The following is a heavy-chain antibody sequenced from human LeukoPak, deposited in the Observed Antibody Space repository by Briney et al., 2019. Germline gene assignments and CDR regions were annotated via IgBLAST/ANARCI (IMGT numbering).Heavy chain of an antibody. CDR2: INWNGGST. D-gene: IGHD3/OR15-3a*01. CDR3: ASARGYDFRGSSVY. J-gene: IGHJ4*02. Sequence: PGGSLRLSCAVSGFSFEHYGMSWVRQVPGQGLEWVSGINWNGGSTGYADSVRGRFTISRDNAKNSLYLQLNSLRAEDTAFYYYASARGYDFRGSSVYWCRGTLVTVSS. V-gene: IGHV3-20*04. CDR1: GFSFEHYG.